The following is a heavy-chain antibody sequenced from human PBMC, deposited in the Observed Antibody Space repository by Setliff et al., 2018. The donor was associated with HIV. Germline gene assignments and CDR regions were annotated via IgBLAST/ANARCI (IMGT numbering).Heavy chain of an antibody. V-gene: IGHV4-39*01. CDR3: VNPSGAMGDFDS. Sequence: SETLSLTCTVSGGSISSTNYFWGWIRQPPGKGLEWIGTIYYHGSTYYNPSLKSRVTISIDTSKNQFSLQQTSVTAADTAVYYCVNPSGAMGDFDSWGQGTLVTVSS. J-gene: IGHJ4*02. CDR1: GGSISSTNYF. CDR2: IYYHGST. D-gene: IGHD3-16*01.